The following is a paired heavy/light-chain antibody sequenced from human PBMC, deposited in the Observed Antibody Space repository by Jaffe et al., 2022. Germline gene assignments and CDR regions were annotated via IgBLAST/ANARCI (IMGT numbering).Heavy chain of an antibody. V-gene: IGHV4-39*01. CDR1: GGSITSNNYY. Sequence: QLQLQESGPRLVKPSETLSLTCSVSGGSITSNNYYWGWIRQPPGKGLEWIGSIFYTGNTFYTPSLRSRVTISVDTSNNQFSLTLTSVTAADTAVYYCARHDLRRWAVVHSGFDIWGQGTMVTVSS. CDR3: ARHDLRRWAVVHSGFDI. D-gene: IGHD1-26*01. J-gene: IGHJ3*02. CDR2: IFYTGNT.
Light chain of an antibody. J-gene: IGLJ3*02. Sequence: QSVLTQPPSVSAAPGQTVTISCSGSSSNIGNNYVSWYQHFPGTSPKLLIYDTNQRPSGIPDRFSGSRSGTSATLGITGLQTGDEADYYCGTWDSSLSAGVFGGGTKLTVL. CDR3: GTWDSSLSAGV. CDR1: SSNIGNNY. V-gene: IGLV1-51*01. CDR2: DTN.